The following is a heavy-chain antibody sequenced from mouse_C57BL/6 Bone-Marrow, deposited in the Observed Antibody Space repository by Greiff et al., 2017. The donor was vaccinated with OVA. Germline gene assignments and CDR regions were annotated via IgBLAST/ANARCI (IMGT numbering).Heavy chain of an antibody. Sequence: EVQLVESEGGLVQPGSSMKLSCTASGFTFSDYYMAWVRQVPEKGLEWVANINYDGSSTYYLDSLKSRFILSRDNAKNILYLQMSSLKSEDTATYYCAREGLLWYFDVWGTGTTVTVSS. CDR1: GFTFSDYY. CDR2: INYDGSST. D-gene: IGHD2-13*01. V-gene: IGHV5-16*01. J-gene: IGHJ1*03. CDR3: AREGLLWYFDV.